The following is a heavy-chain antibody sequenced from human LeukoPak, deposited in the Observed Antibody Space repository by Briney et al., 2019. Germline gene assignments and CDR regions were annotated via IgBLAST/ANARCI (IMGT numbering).Heavy chain of an antibody. D-gene: IGHD3-10*01. CDR2: VSGGSDNT. CDR3: AKDAVRGRFDP. J-gene: IGHJ5*02. CDR1: GFTFSSYG. Sequence: GGSLRLSCAASGFTFSSYGMHWVRQAPGKGLEWVSAVSGGSDNTHYAESVKGRFTISRDISKSTVYLQMNSLRVEDTAVYYCAKDAVRGRFDPWGQGTMVTVSS. V-gene: IGHV3-23*01.